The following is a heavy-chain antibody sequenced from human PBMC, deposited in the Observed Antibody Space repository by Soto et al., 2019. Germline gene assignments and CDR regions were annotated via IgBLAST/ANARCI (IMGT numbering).Heavy chain of an antibody. V-gene: IGHV3-7*01. Sequence: GGSLRLSCAVSGFTFSSYWMSWVRQAPGKGLEWVANIKQDGSEKYYVDCVKGRFTISRDNAKNSLYLQMNSLRAEDTAVYYCARGQSGSTSSYVNYWGQGTLVTVSS. CDR2: IKQDGSEK. D-gene: IGHD2-2*01. CDR3: ARGQSGSTSSYVNY. J-gene: IGHJ4*02. CDR1: GFTFSSYW.